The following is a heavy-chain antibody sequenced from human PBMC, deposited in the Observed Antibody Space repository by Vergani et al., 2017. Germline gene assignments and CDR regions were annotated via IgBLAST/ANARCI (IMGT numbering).Heavy chain of an antibody. V-gene: IGHV4-59*01. CDR3: AGSIAAAGRENDY. CDR2: IYYSGST. CDR1: GGSISSYY. J-gene: IGHJ4*02. D-gene: IGHD6-13*01. Sequence: QVQLQESGPGLVKPSETLSLTCTVSGGSISSYYWSWIRQPPGKGLEWIGYIYYSGSTNYNPSLKSRVTISVDTSKNQFSLKLISVTAADTAVYYCAGSIAAAGRENDYWGQGTLVTVSA.